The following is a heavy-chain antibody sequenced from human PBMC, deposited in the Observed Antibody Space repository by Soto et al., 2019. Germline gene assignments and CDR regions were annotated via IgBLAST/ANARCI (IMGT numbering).Heavy chain of an antibody. CDR3: ARGLNDRRKFYCSSTSCYERLRYNWFDP. D-gene: IGHD2-2*01. CDR2: INHSGST. J-gene: IGHJ5*02. Sequence: SETLSLTCAVYGGSFSGYYWSWIRQPPGKGLEWIGEINHSGSTNYNPSLKSRVTISVDTSKNQFSLKLSSVTAADTAVYYCARGLNDRRKFYCSSTSCYERLRYNWFDPWGQGILVTVPQ. V-gene: IGHV4-34*01. CDR1: GGSFSGYY.